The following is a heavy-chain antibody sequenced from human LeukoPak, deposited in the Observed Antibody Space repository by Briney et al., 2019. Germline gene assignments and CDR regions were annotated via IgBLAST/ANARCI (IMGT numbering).Heavy chain of an antibody. J-gene: IGHJ6*02. CDR2: ISSSGSTI. Sequence: GGSPILSCAASGFTFSDYYMSGIRQAPGKGLEWVSYISSSGSTIYYADSVKGRFTISRDNAKNSLYLQMNSLRAEDTAVYYCARAPRGYDFWSGYYKNYYYYGMDVWGQGTTATVSS. CDR1: GFTFSDYY. V-gene: IGHV3-11*01. CDR3: ARAPRGYDFWSGYYKNYYYYGMDV. D-gene: IGHD3-3*01.